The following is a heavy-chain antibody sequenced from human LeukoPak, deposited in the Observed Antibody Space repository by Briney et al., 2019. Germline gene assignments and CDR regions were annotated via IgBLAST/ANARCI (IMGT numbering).Heavy chain of an antibody. J-gene: IGHJ3*02. Sequence: PGGSLRLSCAASGFTFSSYWMSWVRQAPGKGLEWVANIKQDGSEKYYVDSVKGRFTISRDNAKNSLYLQMNSLRAEDTAVYHCARESGGALADDAFDIWGQGTMVTVSS. CDR1: GFTFSSYW. CDR3: ARESGGALADDAFDI. V-gene: IGHV3-7*01. D-gene: IGHD2-8*02. CDR2: IKQDGSEK.